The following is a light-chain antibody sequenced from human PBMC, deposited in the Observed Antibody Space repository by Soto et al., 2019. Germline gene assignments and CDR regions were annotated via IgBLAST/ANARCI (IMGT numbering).Light chain of an antibody. Sequence: EVVLTQSPGTLSLSPGESATLSCRASQSVRGNYFAWYQQRPGQAPRLLVYGPTVRAAGIPDRFRGSGSRTDFNLTINRVEPEDFAGYYCHQFGMSPFTFGPGTTLDIK. CDR3: HQFGMSPFT. CDR2: GPT. J-gene: IGKJ3*01. CDR1: QSVRGNY. V-gene: IGKV3-20*01.